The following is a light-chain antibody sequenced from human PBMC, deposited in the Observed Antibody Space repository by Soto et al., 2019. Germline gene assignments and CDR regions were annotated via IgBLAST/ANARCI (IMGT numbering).Light chain of an antibody. CDR2: QDR. Sequence: SYELTQPHSVSVSPGQTASITCSGDKLGDKYACWYQQKPGQSPVLVIYQDRKRPSGIPERFSGSNSGSTATLTISGTQAMDEADYYCQAWDSSTVVFGGGTKVTVL. V-gene: IGLV3-1*01. CDR1: KLGDKY. CDR3: QAWDSSTVV. J-gene: IGLJ2*01.